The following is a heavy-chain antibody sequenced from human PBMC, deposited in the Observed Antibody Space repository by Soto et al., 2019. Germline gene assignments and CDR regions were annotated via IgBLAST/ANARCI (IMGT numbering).Heavy chain of an antibody. D-gene: IGHD4-17*01. Sequence: QVQLVESGGGVVQPGRSLRLSCAASGFTFSSYGMHWVRQAPGKGLEWVAVIWYDGSNKYYADSVKGRFTISRDNSKNTLYLQMNSLRAEDTAVYYCARDLLHDYGDYDTSWTFDYWGQGTLVTVSS. CDR3: ARDLLHDYGDYDTSWTFDY. CDR1: GFTFSSYG. J-gene: IGHJ4*02. V-gene: IGHV3-33*01. CDR2: IWYDGSNK.